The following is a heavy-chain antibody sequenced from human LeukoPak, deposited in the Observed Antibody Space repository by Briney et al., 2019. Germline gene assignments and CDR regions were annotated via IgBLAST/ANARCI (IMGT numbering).Heavy chain of an antibody. CDR1: GFTFDDYA. CDR2: ISWNSGSI. CDR3: AKARPTVAGAVDY. J-gene: IGHJ4*02. D-gene: IGHD6-19*01. V-gene: IGHV3-9*01. Sequence: PGGSLRLSCAASGFTFDDYAMHWVRHAPGKGLEWVSGISWNSGSIGYADSVKGRFTISRDNAKNSLYLQMNSLRAEDTALYYCAKARPTVAGAVDYWGQGTLVTVSS.